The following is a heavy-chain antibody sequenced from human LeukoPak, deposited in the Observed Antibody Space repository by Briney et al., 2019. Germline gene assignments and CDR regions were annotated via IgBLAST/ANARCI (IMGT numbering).Heavy chain of an antibody. CDR2: IDWDDDK. Sequence: SGPALVKPTQTLTLYCTFSGVSLSTSGMYVSWIRQQPGKALEWLARIDWDDDKYYSTSLKTRLTISKDTSKNQVVLTMTNMDPVDTATYYCARIRHGDYEARFFDYWGQGTLVTVSS. D-gene: IGHD4-17*01. CDR1: GVSLSTSGMY. V-gene: IGHV2-70*11. CDR3: ARIRHGDYEARFFDY. J-gene: IGHJ4*02.